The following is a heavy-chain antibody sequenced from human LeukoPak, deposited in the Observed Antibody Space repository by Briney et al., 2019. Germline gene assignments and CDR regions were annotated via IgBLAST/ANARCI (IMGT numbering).Heavy chain of an antibody. CDR2: ISSSSSYI. CDR3: ARGSRAHYGDYELGHFGY. CDR1: GFTFSSYS. J-gene: IGHJ4*02. D-gene: IGHD4-17*01. V-gene: IGHV3-21*01. Sequence: GGSLRLSCAASGFTFSSYSMNWVPQAPGEGLEWLSSISSSSSYIYYADSVKGRFTISRDNAKNSLYLQMKSLRAEDTAVYYCARGSRAHYGDYELGHFGYWGQGTLVTVSS.